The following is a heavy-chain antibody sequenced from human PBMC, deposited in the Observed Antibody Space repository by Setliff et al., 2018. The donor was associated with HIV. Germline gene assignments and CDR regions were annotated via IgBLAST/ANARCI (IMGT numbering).Heavy chain of an antibody. CDR1: GYSFVDFW. CDR2: IYPGDSDS. Sequence: PGESLKISCHLSGYSFVDFWIGWVRQMPGKGLEWVGFIYPGDSDSRYSPSFRGQVTISADKSSTTAYLDWASLKASDTAMYYCVRPTGNALLPGGGKGWFDVWGQGTLVTVSS. V-gene: IGHV5-51*01. D-gene: IGHD3-10*01. CDR3: VRPTGNALLPGGGKGWFDV. J-gene: IGHJ5*02.